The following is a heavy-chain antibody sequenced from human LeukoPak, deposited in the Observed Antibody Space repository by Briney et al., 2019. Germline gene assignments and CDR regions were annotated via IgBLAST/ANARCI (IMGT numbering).Heavy chain of an antibody. CDR1: GGSFSGYY. J-gene: IGHJ4*02. CDR2: INHSGST. D-gene: IGHD2-15*01. CDR3: ARVTGDCSGGSCYPVY. V-gene: IGHV4-34*01. Sequence: PSETLPLAYAVYGGSFSGYYWSWIRQPPGKGLEWIGEINHSGSTNYNPSLKSRVTISVDTSKNQFSLKPSSVTAADTAVYYCARVTGDCSGGSCYPVYWGQGTLVTVSS.